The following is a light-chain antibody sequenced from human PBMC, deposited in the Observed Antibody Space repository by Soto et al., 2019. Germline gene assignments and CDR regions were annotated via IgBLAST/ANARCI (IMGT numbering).Light chain of an antibody. V-gene: IGKV1-5*01. CDR2: DAS. Sequence: IQTAQSPSTLSASLGDRVTITCRSSQSISSWLAWYQQKPGKAPKLLIYDASSLESGVPSRLSGSGSGTDLTLTISRLEPEDFAVYYCQQYGSSPPWTFGQGTKVDIK. J-gene: IGKJ1*01. CDR3: QQYGSSPPWT. CDR1: QSISSW.